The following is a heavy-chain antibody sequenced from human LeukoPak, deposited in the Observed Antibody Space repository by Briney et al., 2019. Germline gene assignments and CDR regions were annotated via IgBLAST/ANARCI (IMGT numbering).Heavy chain of an antibody. V-gene: IGHV3-21*05. D-gene: IGHD6-13*01. Sequence: GGSLRLSCTASGFTFSSYAMNWVRQAPGKGLEWVSYISSSSSYTNYADSVKGRFTISRDNAKNSLYLQMNSLRAEDTAVYYCAREGSSSSCNFDYWGQGTLVTVSS. CDR3: AREGSSSSCNFDY. CDR2: ISSSSSYT. CDR1: GFTFSSYA. J-gene: IGHJ4*02.